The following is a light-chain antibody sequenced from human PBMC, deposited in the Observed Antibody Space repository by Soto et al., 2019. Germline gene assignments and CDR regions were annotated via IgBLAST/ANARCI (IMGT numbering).Light chain of an antibody. J-gene: IGKJ5*01. CDR2: DAS. V-gene: IGKV3D-20*02. CDR3: HQRSNWPSIT. Sequence: EIVLTQSPGTLSLSPGERATLSCRASQSLTNNYFAWYQQKPGRALRLLIYDASSRATGIPARFSGSGSGTDFTLTISSLEPEDFAVYYCHQRSNWPSITFGQGTRLEIK. CDR1: QSLTNNY.